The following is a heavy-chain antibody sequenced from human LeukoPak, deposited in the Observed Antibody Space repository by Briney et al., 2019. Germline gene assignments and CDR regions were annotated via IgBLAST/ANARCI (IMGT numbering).Heavy chain of an antibody. Sequence: GGSLRLSCAASGFTFSTYAMSWIRQAPGKGLEWVSAISGGGGSTYYADSVKGRFTISRDNSKNTLYLQMNSLRAEDTAVYYCARDSLGAMVRGQSDYWGQGTLVTVSS. CDR3: ARDSLGAMVRGQSDY. CDR2: ISGGGGST. J-gene: IGHJ4*02. CDR1: GFTFSTYA. V-gene: IGHV3-23*01. D-gene: IGHD3-10*01.